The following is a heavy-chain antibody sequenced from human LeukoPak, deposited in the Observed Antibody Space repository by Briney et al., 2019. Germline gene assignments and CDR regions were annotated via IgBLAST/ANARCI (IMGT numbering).Heavy chain of an antibody. Sequence: PGGSLRLSCAASGFTFSSYAMSWVRQAPGKGLEWVSAISGSGGSTYYADSVKGRFTISRDNSKNTLYLQMNSLRAEDTAVYYCANGVAVAGTFRRYYFDYWGQGTLVTVSS. V-gene: IGHV3-23*01. CDR2: ISGSGGST. CDR1: GFTFSSYA. J-gene: IGHJ4*02. CDR3: ANGVAVAGTFRRYYFDY. D-gene: IGHD6-19*01.